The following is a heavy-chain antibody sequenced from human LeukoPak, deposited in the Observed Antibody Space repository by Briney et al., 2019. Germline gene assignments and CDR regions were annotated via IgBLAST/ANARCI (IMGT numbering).Heavy chain of an antibody. CDR2: ISSSSSYI. V-gene: IGHV3-21*01. CDR3: ARAPYYYYDSSGYTPFDY. J-gene: IGHJ4*02. CDR1: GFSSSSYA. Sequence: GGSLRLSCAASGFSSSSYAINWVRQVPGKGLEWVSSISSSSSYIYYVDSVKGRFTISRDNAKNSLYLQMNSLRAEDTAVYYCARAPYYYYDSSGYTPFDYWGQGTLVTVSS. D-gene: IGHD3-22*01.